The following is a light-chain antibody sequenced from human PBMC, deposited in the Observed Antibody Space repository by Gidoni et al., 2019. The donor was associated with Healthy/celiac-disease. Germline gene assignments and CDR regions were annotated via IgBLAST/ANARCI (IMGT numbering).Light chain of an antibody. J-gene: IGKJ1*01. CDR1: QSVSSSY. V-gene: IGKV3-20*01. CDR2: GAS. CDR3: QQYGSSPLVT. Sequence: EIVLTQSPGTLSLSPGERATLSCRASQSVSSSYLAWYQQKPGQAPRLLIYGASSRATGIPDRFSGSGSGTDFTLTISRLEPEDCAVYYCQQYGSSPLVTFGQGTKVEIK.